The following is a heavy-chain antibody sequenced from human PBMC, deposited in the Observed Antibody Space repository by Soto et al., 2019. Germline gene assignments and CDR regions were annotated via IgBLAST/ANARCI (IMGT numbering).Heavy chain of an antibody. J-gene: IGHJ6*02. D-gene: IGHD3-10*01. Sequence: SQTLSLTCAISGDSVSSNSVAWNWIRQSPLRGLEWLGRTYYRSKWYNDYAVSVKSRISINPDTSKNQFSLQLNSVTPEDTAVYYCARDGSGSGVYYHYGMAFWGQGSSVTVSS. V-gene: IGHV6-1*01. CDR3: ARDGSGSGVYYHYGMAF. CDR1: GDSVSSNSVA. CDR2: TYYRSKWYN.